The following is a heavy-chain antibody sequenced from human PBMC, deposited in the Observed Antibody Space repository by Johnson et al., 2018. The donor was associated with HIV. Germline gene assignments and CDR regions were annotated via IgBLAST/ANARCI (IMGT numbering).Heavy chain of an antibody. CDR2: ISYDGSNK. Sequence: QVQLVESGGGVVQPGRSLRLSCAASGFTLSTYGMHWVRQAPGKGLEWVAVISYDGSNKYYADSVKGRFTISRDNSKNTLYLQMNSLRAEDTAVYYCATPQEGYSAFDIWGQGTVVIVSS. V-gene: IGHV3-30*03. CDR3: ATPQEGYSAFDI. J-gene: IGHJ3*02. D-gene: IGHD2-15*01. CDR1: GFTLSTYG.